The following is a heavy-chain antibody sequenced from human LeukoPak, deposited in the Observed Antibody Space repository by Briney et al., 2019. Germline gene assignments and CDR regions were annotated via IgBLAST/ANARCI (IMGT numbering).Heavy chain of an antibody. Sequence: GASVKVSCKASGYTFTSYYMHWVRQAPGQGLEWMGIINPSGGSTSYAQKFQGRVTMTRDMSTSTVYMELSSLRSEDTAVYYCARKIDCSGGSCYSEAFDYWGRGTLVTVSS. CDR1: GYTFTSYY. CDR3: ARKIDCSGGSCYSEAFDY. V-gene: IGHV1-46*01. J-gene: IGHJ4*02. CDR2: INPSGGST. D-gene: IGHD2-15*01.